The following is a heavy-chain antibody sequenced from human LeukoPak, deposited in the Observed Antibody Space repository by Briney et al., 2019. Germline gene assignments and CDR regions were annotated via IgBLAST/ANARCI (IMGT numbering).Heavy chain of an antibody. Sequence: GGSLRLSCAASGFTFSGSAVHWVRQSSGKGLERVGHIDKKDNLYATAYAESVKGRFTISRDDSKDTAFLHMDSLKTEDTALYYCTRDRGTYNWFDPWGQGTLVTVSS. CDR3: TRDRGTYNWFDP. CDR2: IDKKDNLYAT. V-gene: IGHV3-73*01. J-gene: IGHJ5*02. CDR1: GFTFSGSA. D-gene: IGHD2-15*01.